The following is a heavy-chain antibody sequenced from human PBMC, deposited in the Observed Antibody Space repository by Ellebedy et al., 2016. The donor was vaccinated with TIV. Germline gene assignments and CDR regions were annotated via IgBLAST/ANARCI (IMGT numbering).Heavy chain of an antibody. CDR3: ARHMNTAMTNDH. Sequence: GESLKISCKGSGYSFTSYWIGWVRQMPGKGLEWMGIISPGDSDTRYSPSFQGHVTISVDKSISTAYLQWSSLKASDTAMYYCARHMNTAMTNDHWGQGTLVTVSS. V-gene: IGHV5-51*01. J-gene: IGHJ4*02. CDR1: GYSFTSYW. D-gene: IGHD5-18*01. CDR2: ISPGDSDT.